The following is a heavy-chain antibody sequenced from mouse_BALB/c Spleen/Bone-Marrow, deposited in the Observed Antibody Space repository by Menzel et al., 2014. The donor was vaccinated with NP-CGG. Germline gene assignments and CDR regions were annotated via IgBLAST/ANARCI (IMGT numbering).Heavy chain of an antibody. CDR1: GYTFTSYW. CDR3: AREGWDEDYAMDY. V-gene: IGHV1-87*01. D-gene: IGHD4-1*01. J-gene: IGHJ4*01. Sequence: VQVVESGAELARPGASVKLSCKASGYTFTSYWMQWVKQRPGQGLEWIGAIYPGDGDTRYTQKFKGKATLTADKSSSTAYMQLISLASEDSAVYYCAREGWDEDYAMDYWGQGTSVTVSS. CDR2: IYPGDGDT.